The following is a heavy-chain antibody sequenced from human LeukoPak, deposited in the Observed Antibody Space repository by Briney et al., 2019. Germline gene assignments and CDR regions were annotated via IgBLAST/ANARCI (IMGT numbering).Heavy chain of an antibody. D-gene: IGHD5-24*01. CDR1: GFTFSSHS. Sequence: PGGSLRLSCAASGFTFSSHSMNWVRQAPGKGLEWVSSISSSSSYIYYADSVKGRFTISRDNAKNSLYLQMNSLRAEDTAVYYCARDRMATGFDYWGQGTLVTVSS. J-gene: IGHJ4*02. V-gene: IGHV3-21*01. CDR3: ARDRMATGFDY. CDR2: ISSSSSYI.